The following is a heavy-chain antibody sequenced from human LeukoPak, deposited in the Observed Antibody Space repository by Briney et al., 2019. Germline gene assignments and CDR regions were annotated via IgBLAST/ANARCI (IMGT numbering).Heavy chain of an antibody. J-gene: IGHJ3*02. CDR1: GFTFSSYW. CDR3: ARVRNYDSSGYFSRHDAFDI. D-gene: IGHD3-22*01. Sequence: GGSLRLSCAASGFTFSSYWMLWVRQAPGKGLVWVSRINSDGSSTSYADSVRGRFTISRDNAKNTLYLQMNSLRAEDTAVYYCARVRNYDSSGYFSRHDAFDIWGQGTMVTVSS. CDR2: INSDGSST. V-gene: IGHV3-74*01.